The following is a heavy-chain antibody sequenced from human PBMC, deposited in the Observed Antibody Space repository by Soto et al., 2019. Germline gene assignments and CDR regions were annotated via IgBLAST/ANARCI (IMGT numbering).Heavy chain of an antibody. CDR3: ARLDYGDYPSDGWFDP. CDR1: GVSISSYY. CDR2: IYYSGST. Sequence: SETLSLTCTVSGVSISSYYWSWIRQPPGKGLEWIGYIYYSGSTNYNPSLKSRVTISVDTSKNQFSLKLSSVTAADTAVYYCARLDYGDYPSDGWFDPWGQGTLVTVSS. D-gene: IGHD4-17*01. J-gene: IGHJ5*02. V-gene: IGHV4-59*08.